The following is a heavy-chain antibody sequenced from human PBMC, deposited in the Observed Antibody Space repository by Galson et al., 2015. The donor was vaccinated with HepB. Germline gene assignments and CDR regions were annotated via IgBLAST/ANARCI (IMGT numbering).Heavy chain of an antibody. Sequence: LSLTCSLDGGSISRYFWNWIRQPAGKGLEWLGRIYDSGNTDYNPYLKSRVTMSLDTSKNQLSLKLTSVTAADTGVYFCARALMYRDYVVNVFDIWGQGTVVTVSS. CDR3: ARALMYRDYVVNVFDI. CDR1: GGSISRYF. V-gene: IGHV4-4*07. D-gene: IGHD4-17*01. CDR2: IYDSGNT. J-gene: IGHJ3*02.